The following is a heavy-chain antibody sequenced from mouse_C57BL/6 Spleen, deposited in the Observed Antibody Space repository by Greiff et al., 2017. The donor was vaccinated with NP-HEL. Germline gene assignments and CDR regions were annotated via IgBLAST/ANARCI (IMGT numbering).Heavy chain of an antibody. J-gene: IGHJ3*01. Sequence: EVQGVESGGGLVQPGGSLCLTCAVSGFTFTDYYMSWVRQPPGKALEWWGFIRNKANGYTTEYSASVKGRFTISRDNSQSILYLQMNALRAEDSATYYCARSSTGTGFAYWGQGTLVTVSA. CDR3: ARSSTGTGFAY. D-gene: IGHD4-1*02. CDR2: IRNKANGYTT. CDR1: GFTFTDYY. V-gene: IGHV7-3*01.